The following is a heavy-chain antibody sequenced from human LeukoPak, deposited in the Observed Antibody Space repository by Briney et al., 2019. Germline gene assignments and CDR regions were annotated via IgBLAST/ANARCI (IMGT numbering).Heavy chain of an antibody. CDR1: GFTFNNYA. V-gene: IGHV3-30*04. D-gene: IGHD1-14*01. CDR2: ISYDGNNK. J-gene: IGHJ4*02. Sequence: PGRSLRLSCAASGFTFNNYAMHWVRQAPGKGLEWVTVISYDGNNKYYADSVKGRFTIFRDNSKNTLYLQMNSLRVEDTALYYCAKDMYNWNHGRYFDYWGQGTLVTVSS. CDR3: AKDMYNWNHGRYFDY.